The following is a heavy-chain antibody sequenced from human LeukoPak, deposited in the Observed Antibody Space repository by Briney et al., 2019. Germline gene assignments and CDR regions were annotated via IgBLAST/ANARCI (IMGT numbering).Heavy chain of an antibody. CDR3: ARDNSVGDNAWWFDP. D-gene: IGHD1-26*01. J-gene: IGHJ5*02. Sequence: ASVKVSCKASGYTFTGYYMHWVRQAPGQGLEWMGWINPNSGGTNYAQKFQGRVTMTRDTSISTAYMELSSLRSEDTAIYYCARDNSVGDNAWWFDPRGQGTLVTVSS. CDR2: INPNSGGT. CDR1: GYTFTGYY. V-gene: IGHV1-2*02.